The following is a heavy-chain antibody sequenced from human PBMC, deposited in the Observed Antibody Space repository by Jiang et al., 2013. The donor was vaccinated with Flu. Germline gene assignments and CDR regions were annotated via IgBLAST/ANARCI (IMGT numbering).Heavy chain of an antibody. CDR2: ISSSSSTI. J-gene: IGHJ4*02. CDR3: ARVDLFDY. Sequence: YISSSSSTIYYADSVKGRFTISRDNAKNSLYLQMNSLRDEDTAVYYCARVDLFDYWGQGTLVTVSS. V-gene: IGHV3-48*02.